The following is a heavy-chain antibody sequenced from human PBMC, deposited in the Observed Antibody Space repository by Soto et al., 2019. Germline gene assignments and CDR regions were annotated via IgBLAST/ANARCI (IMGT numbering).Heavy chain of an antibody. V-gene: IGHV3-7*01. Sequence: GGSQTLSCAAYGFTFSRHWMTWVRQAPGNGLAWVANITQDGTENIYVDSVKGRFTISRDNARNSLYLQMDSLRAEDTAVYFCARGDTPMITGMDSFDIWGQGTMVTVSS. J-gene: IGHJ3*02. CDR1: GFTFSRHW. CDR3: ARGDTPMITGMDSFDI. D-gene: IGHD5-18*01. CDR2: ITQDGTEN.